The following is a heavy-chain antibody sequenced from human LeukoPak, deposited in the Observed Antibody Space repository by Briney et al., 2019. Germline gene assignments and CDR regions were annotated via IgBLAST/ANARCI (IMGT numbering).Heavy chain of an antibody. V-gene: IGHV3-11*01. CDR1: GFTFSDYY. CDR3: ARDASLRYYYGMDV. D-gene: IGHD6-6*01. CDR2: ISSSGSTI. J-gene: IGHJ6*02. Sequence: GGSLRLSCAASGFTFSDYYMSGIRQAPGKGLEWVSYISSSGSTIYYADSVKGRFTISRDNAKNSLYLQMNSLRAEDTAVYYCARDASLRYYYGMDVWGQGTTVTVSS.